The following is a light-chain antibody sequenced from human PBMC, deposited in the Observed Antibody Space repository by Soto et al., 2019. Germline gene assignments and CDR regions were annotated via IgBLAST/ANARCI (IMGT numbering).Light chain of an antibody. CDR3: QQYYDWPIT. CDR2: GAS. CDR1: QSVNKY. Sequence: EMVLTQSPATLSLPPWERSTLSCRASQSVNKYLAWFQQKLGQPPRLLIYGASTRATGIPARFSGSGSGTEFTLTISSLQSEDFAVYYCQQYYDWPITFGQGTRLEIK. J-gene: IGKJ5*01. V-gene: IGKV3-15*01.